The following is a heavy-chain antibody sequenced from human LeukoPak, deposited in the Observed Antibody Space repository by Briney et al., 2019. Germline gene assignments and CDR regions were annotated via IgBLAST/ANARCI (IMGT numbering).Heavy chain of an antibody. CDR3: ARDYTAMAHFDF. V-gene: IGHV3-21*01. D-gene: IGHD5-18*01. CDR2: IDRSSTYI. CDR1: GFTSSGYS. J-gene: IGHJ4*02. Sequence: GGSLRLSCAASGFTSSGYSMNWVRQAPGKGLEWVASIDRSSTYIYYADLLKGRFTISRDNAKNSLYLQMNSLRAEDTAVYYCARDYTAMAHFDFWGQGTLVTVTS.